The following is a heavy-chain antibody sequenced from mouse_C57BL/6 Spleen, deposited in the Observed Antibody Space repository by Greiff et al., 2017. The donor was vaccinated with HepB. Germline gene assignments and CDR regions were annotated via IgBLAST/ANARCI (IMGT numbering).Heavy chain of an antibody. Sequence: EVKLVESGGGLVKPGGSLKLSCAASGFTFSSYAMSWVRQTPEKRLEWVATISDGGSYTYYPDNVKGRFTISRDNAKNNLYLQMSHLKSEDTAMYYCAREIYYGRVYFDYWGQGTTLTVSS. CDR3: AREIYYGRVYFDY. V-gene: IGHV5-4*01. D-gene: IGHD1-1*01. CDR2: ISDGGSYT. J-gene: IGHJ2*01. CDR1: GFTFSSYA.